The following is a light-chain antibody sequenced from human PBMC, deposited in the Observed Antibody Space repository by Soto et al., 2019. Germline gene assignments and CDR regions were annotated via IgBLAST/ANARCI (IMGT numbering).Light chain of an antibody. CDR2: GAS. J-gene: IGKJ4*01. CDR1: QSVSSSY. CDR3: QQYGSFALT. Sequence: EIVLTQSPGTLSLSPGERATLSCRASQSVSSSYLAWYQQKPGQAPRLLIYGASSRATGIPVRFSGSGSGTDFTLTISRLEPEDFAVYYCQQYGSFALTFGGGTKVEIK. V-gene: IGKV3-20*01.